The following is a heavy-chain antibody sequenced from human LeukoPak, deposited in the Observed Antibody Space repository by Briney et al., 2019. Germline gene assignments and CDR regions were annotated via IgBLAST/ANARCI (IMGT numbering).Heavy chain of an antibody. Sequence: SETLSLTCTVSGGSISSSSYYWGWIRQPPGKGLEWIGSIYYSGSTYYNPSLKSRVTISVDTSKNQFSLKLSSVTAADTAVYYCARGQGYSYGSDYWGQGTLVTVSS. CDR1: GGSISSSSYY. CDR3: ARGQGYSYGSDY. J-gene: IGHJ4*02. D-gene: IGHD5-18*01. V-gene: IGHV4-39*07. CDR2: IYYSGST.